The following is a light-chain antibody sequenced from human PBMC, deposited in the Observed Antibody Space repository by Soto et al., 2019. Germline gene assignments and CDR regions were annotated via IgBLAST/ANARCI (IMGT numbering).Light chain of an antibody. V-gene: IGKV1-5*01. J-gene: IGKJ1*01. CDR3: QQYNSYSSWT. Sequence: DIQMTQSPSTLSASVGDRVTITCRASQSISSWLAWYQQKPGKAPKLLIYDASSLESGVPSGFSGSGSGTEFTLTISSLQPDDFATYYCQQYNSYSSWTFGQGTKVDIK. CDR1: QSISSW. CDR2: DAS.